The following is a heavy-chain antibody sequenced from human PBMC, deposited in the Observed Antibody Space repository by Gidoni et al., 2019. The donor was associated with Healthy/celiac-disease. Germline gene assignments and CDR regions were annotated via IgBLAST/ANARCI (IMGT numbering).Heavy chain of an antibody. CDR2: ISAYNGNT. CDR3: ARDREQQLVLAHSSSGWYEGYGWYYYYYGMDV. V-gene: IGHV1-18*04. D-gene: IGHD6-13*01. Sequence: QVQLVQSGAEVKKPGASVKVSCKASGYTFTSYGISWVRQAPGQGLEWMGWISAYNGNTNYAQKLQGRVTMTTDTSTSTAYMELRSLRSDDTAVYYCARDREQQLVLAHSSSGWYEGYGWYYYYYGMDVWGQGTTVTVSS. CDR1: GYTFTSYG. J-gene: IGHJ6*02.